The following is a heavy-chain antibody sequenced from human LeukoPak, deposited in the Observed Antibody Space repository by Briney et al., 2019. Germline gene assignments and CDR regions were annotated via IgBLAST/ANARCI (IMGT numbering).Heavy chain of an antibody. Sequence: GGSLRLSCAASGFTFSSYGIHWVRQAPGKGLEWVALISYDGTNKYYADSVKGRFTVSRDNSKNTLYLQMNSLRGEDTAVYYCAKPQVVGATDYWYFDLWGRGTLVTVSS. J-gene: IGHJ2*01. CDR3: AKPQVVGATDYWYFDL. CDR1: GFTFSSYG. D-gene: IGHD2-15*01. V-gene: IGHV3-30*18. CDR2: ISYDGTNK.